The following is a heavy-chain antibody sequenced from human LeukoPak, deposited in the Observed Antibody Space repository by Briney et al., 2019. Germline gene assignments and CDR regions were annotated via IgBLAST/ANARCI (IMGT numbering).Heavy chain of an antibody. V-gene: IGHV3-20*04. J-gene: IGHJ4*02. D-gene: IGHD2-2*01. CDR1: AFAFDEHG. Sequence: RPGGSLRLSCTASAFAFDEHGMSWAREVPGKGLEWVSGINWSGGRTGYADPLWSRFSISRDNTKKSLYLQMDSLRAEDTALYYCARAPITSPFYFDYWGQGTLVTVSS. CDR3: ARAPITSPFYFDY. CDR2: INWSGGRT.